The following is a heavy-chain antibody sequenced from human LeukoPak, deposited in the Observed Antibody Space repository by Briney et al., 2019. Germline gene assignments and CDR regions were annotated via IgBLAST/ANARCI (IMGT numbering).Heavy chain of an antibody. CDR1: GFTFSSYA. D-gene: IGHD3-22*01. CDR3: AKDGYYYDSSGYYRFFDY. V-gene: IGHV3-23*01. CDR2: ISGSGGST. Sequence: PGGSLRLSRAASGFTFSSYAMSWVRQAPGKGLEWVSAISGSGGSTYYADSVKGRFTISRDNSKNTLYLQTNSLRAEDTAVYYCAKDGYYYDSSGYYRFFDYWGQGTLVTVSS. J-gene: IGHJ4*02.